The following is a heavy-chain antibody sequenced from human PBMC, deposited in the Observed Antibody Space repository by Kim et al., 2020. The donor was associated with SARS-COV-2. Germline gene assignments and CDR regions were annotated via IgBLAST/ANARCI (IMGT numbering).Heavy chain of an antibody. V-gene: IGHV3-33*06. CDR3: AKGYSYGYGYFDY. J-gene: IGHJ4*02. D-gene: IGHD5-18*01. Sequence: YADSVKGRFTSSRDNSKNTLYLQMNSLRAEDTAMYYCAKGYSYGYGYFDYWGQGTLVTVSS.